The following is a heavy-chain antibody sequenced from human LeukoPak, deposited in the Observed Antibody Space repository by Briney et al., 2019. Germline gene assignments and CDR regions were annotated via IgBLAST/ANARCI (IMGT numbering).Heavy chain of an antibody. J-gene: IGHJ1*01. D-gene: IGHD3-22*01. Sequence: SQTLSLTCTVSGGSISSGGYYWSWIRHLPGKGLEWIGYIYYSGSTYYYPSLKSRVTISVDTSKNQFSLKLSSVTAADTAVYYCARNYYDSSGYWGYFQHWGQGTLVTVSS. CDR1: GGSISSGGYY. CDR3: ARNYYDSSGYWGYFQH. V-gene: IGHV4-31*03. CDR2: IYYSGST.